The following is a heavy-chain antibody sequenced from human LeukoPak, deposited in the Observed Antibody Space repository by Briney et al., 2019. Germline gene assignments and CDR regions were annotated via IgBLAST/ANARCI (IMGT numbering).Heavy chain of an antibody. Sequence: SETLSLTCAVYGRSFSGYYWSWIRQPPGKGLEWIGEINHSGSTNYNPSLKSRVTISVDTSKNQFSLKLSSVTAADTAVYYCARHEGIVVVPAAIALDYWGQGTLVTVSS. D-gene: IGHD2-2*01. CDR3: ARHEGIVVVPAAIALDY. V-gene: IGHV4-34*01. CDR1: GRSFSGYY. J-gene: IGHJ4*02. CDR2: INHSGST.